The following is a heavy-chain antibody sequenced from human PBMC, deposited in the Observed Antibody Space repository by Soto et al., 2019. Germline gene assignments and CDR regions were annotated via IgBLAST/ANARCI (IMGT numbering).Heavy chain of an antibody. CDR2: ISSDGSTT. D-gene: IGHD3-10*01. CDR1: GFTFSNYW. Sequence: EVQLVESGGGLVQPGGSLRLSCAASGFTFSNYWMHWVRQAPGKGLMWVSRISSDGSTTNYADSVKGRFTISRDNAKNTLYLKMNSLRVEDTALYYCARGVRGHYGKDVWGQGTTVTVSS. CDR3: ARGVRGHYGKDV. V-gene: IGHV3-74*01. J-gene: IGHJ6*02.